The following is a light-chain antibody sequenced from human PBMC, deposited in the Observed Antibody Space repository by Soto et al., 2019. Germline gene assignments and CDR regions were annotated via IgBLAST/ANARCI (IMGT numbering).Light chain of an antibody. CDR1: GSNIGAGYD. V-gene: IGLV1-40*01. Sequence: QSVVTQPPSVSGAPGQRVTISCTGSGSNIGAGYDVHWYQHLPGTAPKLLIYSNRNRPSGVPDRFSGSKSGTSASLAITGLQAEDEADYYCQSYDSSLSGYVFGTGTKLTVL. CDR3: QSYDSSLSGYV. J-gene: IGLJ1*01. CDR2: SNR.